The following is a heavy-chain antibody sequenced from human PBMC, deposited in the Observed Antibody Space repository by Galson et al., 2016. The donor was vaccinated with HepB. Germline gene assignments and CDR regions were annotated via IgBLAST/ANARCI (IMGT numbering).Heavy chain of an antibody. J-gene: IGHJ3*02. D-gene: IGHD2-15*01. CDR1: GYNFTNYW. CDR3: ATALGGSWDDAFDI. Sequence: QSGAEVKKPGESLRISCQGSGYNFTNYWITWVRQMPGKGLEWVGRIDPSDSYTNYSPSFQGHVTMSSDKSINTAYLHWSSLKTSDTAMYYCATALGGSWDDAFDIWGQGTMVTVSS. CDR2: IDPSDSYT. V-gene: IGHV5-10-1*01.